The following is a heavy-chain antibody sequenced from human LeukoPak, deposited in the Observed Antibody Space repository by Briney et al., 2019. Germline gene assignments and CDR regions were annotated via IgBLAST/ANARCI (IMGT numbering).Heavy chain of an antibody. J-gene: IGHJ4*02. Sequence: GGSLRLSCAASGFTFDDYTMHWVRQAPGKGLEWVSLITWDGGSTYYADSVKGRFTISRDNSKNSLYLQMNSLRTDDTALYYCAKGKNTGSYLSHVDYWGQGTLVTVSS. D-gene: IGHD3-10*01. V-gene: IGHV3-43*01. CDR2: ITWDGGST. CDR1: GFTFDDYT. CDR3: AKGKNTGSYLSHVDY.